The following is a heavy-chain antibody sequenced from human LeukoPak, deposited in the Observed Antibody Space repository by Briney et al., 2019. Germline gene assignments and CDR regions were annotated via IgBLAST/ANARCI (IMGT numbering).Heavy chain of an antibody. Sequence: SVKVSCKASGGTFSSYAISWVRQAPGQGLEWMGGIIPIFGTANYAQKFQGRVTITADESTSTAYMELSSLRSEDTAVYYYARRHQQSGYYGYFDYWGQGTLVTVSS. CDR3: ARRHQQSGYYGYFDY. CDR1: GGTFSSYA. J-gene: IGHJ4*02. D-gene: IGHD3-3*01. CDR2: IIPIFGTA. V-gene: IGHV1-69*13.